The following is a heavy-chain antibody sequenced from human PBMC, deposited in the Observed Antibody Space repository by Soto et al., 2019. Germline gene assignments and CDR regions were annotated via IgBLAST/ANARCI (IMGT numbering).Heavy chain of an antibody. J-gene: IGHJ6*02. Sequence: QVQLVESGGGVVQPGRSLRLSCAASGFTFSSYAMHWVRQAPGKGLEWVAVISYDGSNKYYADSVKDRFAISRDNSKNTLYLQMNSLRAEDTAVYYCARGIAARPEYGMDVWGQGTTVTVSS. V-gene: IGHV3-30*09. CDR2: ISYDGSNK. CDR1: GFTFSSYA. D-gene: IGHD6-6*01. CDR3: ARGIAARPEYGMDV.